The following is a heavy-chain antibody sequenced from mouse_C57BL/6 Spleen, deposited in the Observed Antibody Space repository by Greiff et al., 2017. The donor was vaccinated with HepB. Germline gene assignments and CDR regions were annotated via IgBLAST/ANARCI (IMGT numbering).Heavy chain of an antibody. D-gene: IGHD2-4*01. CDR2: INPSTGGT. J-gene: IGHJ4*01. V-gene: IGHV1-42*01. Sequence: VQLQQSGPELVKPGASVKISCKASGYSFTGYYMNWVKQSPEKSLEWIGEINPSTGGTTYNQKFKAKATLTVDKSSSTAYMQLKSLTSEDSAVYYCSRRETSYDDYDGYAMDYWGQGTSVTVSS. CDR1: GYSFTGYY. CDR3: SRRETSYDDYDGYAMDY.